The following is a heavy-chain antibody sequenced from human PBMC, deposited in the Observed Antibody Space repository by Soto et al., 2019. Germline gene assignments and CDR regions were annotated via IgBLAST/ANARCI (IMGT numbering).Heavy chain of an antibody. J-gene: IGHJ6*02. Sequence: QVQLVQSGAEVKKPGSSVKVSCKASGGTFSSYPISWVRQAPGQGLEWMGRIIPILGIANYAQKFQGRVTITADKSTSTAYMELSSLRSEDTAVYYCARDGGVERVDYYYYGMDVWGQGTTVTVSS. CDR3: ARDGGVERVDYYYYGMDV. CDR1: GGTFSSYP. CDR2: IIPILGIA. V-gene: IGHV1-69*04. D-gene: IGHD1-1*01.